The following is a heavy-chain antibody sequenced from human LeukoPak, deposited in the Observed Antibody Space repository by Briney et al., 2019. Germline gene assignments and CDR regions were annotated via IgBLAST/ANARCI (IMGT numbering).Heavy chain of an antibody. CDR1: GFTFSSYS. CDR2: ISSSSSYI. J-gene: IGHJ4*02. CDR3: AKDLGQGSFDY. Sequence: GGSLRLSCAASGFTFSSYSMNWVRQAPGKGLEWVSSISSSSSYIYYADSVNGRFTISRDNAKNSLYLQMNSLRAEDTAVYYCAKDLGQGSFDYWGQGTLVTVSS. D-gene: IGHD2-15*01. V-gene: IGHV3-21*01.